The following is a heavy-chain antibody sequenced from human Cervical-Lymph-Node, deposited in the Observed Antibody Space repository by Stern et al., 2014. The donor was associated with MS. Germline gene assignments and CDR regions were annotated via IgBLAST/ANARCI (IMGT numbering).Heavy chain of an antibody. CDR1: GFTVSRAY. CDR3: ARDTSSPERSDW. CDR2: ITNVGST. D-gene: IGHD1-1*01. V-gene: IGHV3-53*01. Sequence: EVQLVESGGGVIQPGGSLRLSCTASGFTVSRAYMTWVRQAPGQGLAWVSLITNVGSTFDTDSVKGRFTISRDDSKNTVYLHMTSLRAEDTAMYYCARDTSSPERSDWWGQGTLVTVSS. J-gene: IGHJ4*02.